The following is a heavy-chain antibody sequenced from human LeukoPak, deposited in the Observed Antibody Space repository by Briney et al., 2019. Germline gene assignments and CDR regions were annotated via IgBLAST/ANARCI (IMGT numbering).Heavy chain of an antibody. Sequence: GGSLRLSCAASGFTFSSYGMHWVRQAPGKGLEWVAFIRYDGSNKYYADSVKGRFTISRDNSKNTLYLQMNSLRAEDTAVYYCAKLRFGWPFDYWGQGTLVTVSS. CDR2: IRYDGSNK. CDR3: AKLRFGWPFDY. V-gene: IGHV3-30*02. CDR1: GFTFSSYG. J-gene: IGHJ4*02. D-gene: IGHD3-10*01.